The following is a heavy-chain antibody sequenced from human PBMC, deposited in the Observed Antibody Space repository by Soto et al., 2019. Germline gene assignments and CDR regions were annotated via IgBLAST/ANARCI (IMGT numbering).Heavy chain of an antibody. CDR1: GITFSSSA. CDR3: ARRDGYNFVY. J-gene: IGHJ4*02. CDR2: ISSNGGSK. V-gene: IGHV3-64*01. D-gene: IGHD5-12*01. Sequence: EVQLVESRGGLDQPGGSLRLSCAASGITFSSSAMHWVRQAPGKGLEYVSDISSNGGSKYYANSVKARFTISRDTSKDSVYLQMGSQRADDMSAYYSARRDGYNFVYWGQGPLVTVAS.